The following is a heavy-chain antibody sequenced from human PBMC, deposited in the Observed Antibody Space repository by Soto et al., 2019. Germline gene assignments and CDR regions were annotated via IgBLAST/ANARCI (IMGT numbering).Heavy chain of an antibody. CDR3: AKASGNSWPYYFDS. CDR2: MSGGGYST. CDR1: GFSFRSYV. D-gene: IGHD6-13*01. J-gene: IGHJ4*02. Sequence: EVQLLESGGGLVQPGGSLRLSCAASGFSFRSYVMAWVRQTPGKGLEWVSAMSGGGYSTYYPDSVKGRFTISRDESENTLYLQMNSLRAEDTAVYYCAKASGNSWPYYFDSWGQGTLVTVSS. V-gene: IGHV3-23*01.